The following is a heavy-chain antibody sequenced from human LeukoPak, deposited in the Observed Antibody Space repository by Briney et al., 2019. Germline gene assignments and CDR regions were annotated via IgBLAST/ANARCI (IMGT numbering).Heavy chain of an antibody. J-gene: IGHJ4*02. D-gene: IGHD2-21*01. CDR3: ARESRVVIGDGYHVDS. CDR2: LYIGRGM. Sequence: SETLSLTCFVSDGSITNYYWSWIRQPAGKGLEWIGRLYIGRGMEYNPSLKSRVTMSVGRANMQFSLRLTSVTAADTAVYYCARESRVVIGDGYHVDSWGPGTLITVSS. CDR1: DGSITNYY. V-gene: IGHV4-4*07.